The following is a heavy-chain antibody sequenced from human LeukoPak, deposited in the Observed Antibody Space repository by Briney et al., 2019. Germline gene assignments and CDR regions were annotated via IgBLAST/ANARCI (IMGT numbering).Heavy chain of an antibody. V-gene: IGHV4-4*02. CDR2: IYLYGTT. Sequence: SETLSLTCSVSAGSISSSSWWSWVRQSPVKGLEWIGEIYLYGTTNYNPSLKSRVTMSVDRSKNQFSLNLTSVTAEDTAVYYCARDECPLWSISCHRGFDPWGQGLLVTVSS. J-gene: IGHJ5*02. D-gene: IGHD2-2*02. CDR3: ARDECPLWSISCHRGFDP. CDR1: AGSISSSSW.